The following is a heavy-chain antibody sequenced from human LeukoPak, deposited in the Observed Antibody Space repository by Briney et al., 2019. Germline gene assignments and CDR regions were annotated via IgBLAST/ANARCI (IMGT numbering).Heavy chain of an antibody. V-gene: IGHV4-31*03. D-gene: IGHD2-2*01. CDR2: IYYSGST. CDR1: GGSISSGGSY. J-gene: IGHJ6*04. CDR3: ARGPYCSSTSCFGMDV. Sequence: SQTLSLTCTVSGGSISSGGSYWSWIRQHPGKGLEWIGYIYYSGSTYYNPSLKSRVTISVDTSKNQFSLKLSSVTAADTAVYYCARGPYCSSTSCFGMDVWGKGTTVTVSS.